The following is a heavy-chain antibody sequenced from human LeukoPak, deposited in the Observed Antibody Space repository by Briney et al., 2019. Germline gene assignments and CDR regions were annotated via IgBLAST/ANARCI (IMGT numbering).Heavy chain of an antibody. CDR3: AKRAHEATPYNWFDP. CDR1: GFTFSSYA. V-gene: IGHV3-30-3*02. CDR2: ISYDGSNK. Sequence: PGGSLRLSCAASGFTFSSYAMHWVRQAPGKGLEWVAVISYDGSNKYYADSVKGRFTISRDNSKNTLYLQMNSLRAEDTAVYYCAKRAHEATPYNWFDPWGQGTLVTVSS. J-gene: IGHJ5*02. D-gene: IGHD5-12*01.